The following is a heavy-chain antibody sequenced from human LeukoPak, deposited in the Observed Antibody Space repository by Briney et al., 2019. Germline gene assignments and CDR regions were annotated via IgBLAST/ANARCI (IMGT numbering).Heavy chain of an antibody. Sequence: ASVKVSCKASGYTFTSYDINWVRQATGQGLEWMGWMNPNSGNTGYAQKFQGRVTMTRNTSISTAYMELSSLRSEDTAVYYCARGLREWNKGASGYWGQGTLVTVSS. CDR2: MNPNSGNT. CDR1: GYTFTSYD. D-gene: IGHD3-10*01. J-gene: IGHJ4*02. V-gene: IGHV1-8*02. CDR3: ARGLREWNKGASGY.